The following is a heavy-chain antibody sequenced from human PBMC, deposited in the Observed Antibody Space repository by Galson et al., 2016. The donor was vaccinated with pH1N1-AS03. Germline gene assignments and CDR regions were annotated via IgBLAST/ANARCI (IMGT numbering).Heavy chain of an antibody. J-gene: IGHJ5*02. D-gene: IGHD6-19*01. CDR1: GYSFTDYF. Sequence: SVKVSCKASGYSFTDYFIHWVRQAPGQGPEWMGWINPNSGGTKYAQKFQGRVTMTRDTSISTAYMEMSNLKSDDTAVYYCARNRPIAVSGTDGFDPWGQRTLVAVSS. V-gene: IGHV1-2*02. CDR2: INPNSGGT. CDR3: ARNRPIAVSGTDGFDP.